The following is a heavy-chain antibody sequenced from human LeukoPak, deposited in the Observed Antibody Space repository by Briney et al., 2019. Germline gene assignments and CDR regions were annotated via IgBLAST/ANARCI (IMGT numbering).Heavy chain of an antibody. J-gene: IGHJ4*02. CDR3: AREIYPGYCSGGSCYRLDY. CDR1: GFTFSSYW. CDR2: IKQGGSEK. D-gene: IGHD2-15*01. V-gene: IGHV3-7*01. Sequence: TGGSLRLSCAASGFTFSSYWMSWVRQAPGKGLEWVANIKQGGSEKYYVDSVKGRFTISRDNAKNSLYLQMNSLRAEDTAVYYCAREIYPGYCSGGSCYRLDYWGQGTLVTVSS.